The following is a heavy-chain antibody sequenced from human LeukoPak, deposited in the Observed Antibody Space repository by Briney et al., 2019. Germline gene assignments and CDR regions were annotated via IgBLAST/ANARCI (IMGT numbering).Heavy chain of an antibody. CDR3: ARGWLPYYYGSGSYSFDY. V-gene: IGHV1-8*01. Sequence: GASVKVSCKASGYTFTSYDINWVRQATGQGLEWMGWMNPNSGNTGYAQKFQGRVTTTRNTSISTAYMELSSLRSEDTAAYYCARGWLPYYYGSGSYSFDYWGQGTLVTVSS. CDR2: MNPNSGNT. J-gene: IGHJ4*02. CDR1: GYTFTSYD. D-gene: IGHD3-10*01.